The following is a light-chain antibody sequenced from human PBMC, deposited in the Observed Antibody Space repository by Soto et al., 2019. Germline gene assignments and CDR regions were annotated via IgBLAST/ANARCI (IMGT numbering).Light chain of an antibody. CDR3: QQRSNWPRT. CDR2: DVS. CDR1: QSARIS. V-gene: IGKV3-11*01. Sequence: TPATRSVSTGERAIRSCRASQSARISLGWYQQKPGQAPRLLIYDVSTRATGVPARFSGSGSGTDFTLTISSLEPEDFAVYYCQQRSNWPRTFGQGSKVDIK. J-gene: IGKJ1*01.